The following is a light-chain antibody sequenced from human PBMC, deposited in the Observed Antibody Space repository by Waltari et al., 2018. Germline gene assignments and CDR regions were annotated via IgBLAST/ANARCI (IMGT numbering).Light chain of an antibody. CDR3: KQCLTYPQA. CDR1: QGLRSG. Sequence: AIQLTQSPSSLSASIGDRVTISCRASQGLRSGLAWYQQKPGKRPKLLIYDASTLNSGVPSRFSGSGSGKEFTLTISSLQPEDFATYYCKQCLTYPQAFGQGTRLEIK. CDR2: DAS. J-gene: IGKJ5*01. V-gene: IGKV1-13*02.